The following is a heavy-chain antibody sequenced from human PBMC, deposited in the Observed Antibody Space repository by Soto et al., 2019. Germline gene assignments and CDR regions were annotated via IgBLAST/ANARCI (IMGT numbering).Heavy chain of an antibody. D-gene: IGHD3-3*01. CDR1: GFSLTTSGVG. CDR3: AHRVLRTVFGLVTTTAIYFDF. J-gene: IGHJ4*02. V-gene: IGHV2-5*02. Sequence: QITLNESGPTVVRPTETLTLTCRFSGFSLTTSGVGVGWIRQSPGKAPEWLALIYWDDDKRYSVSLKSRLIITKVTSTIQVVMTVSDLDPTDTSTYYCAHRVLRTVFGLVTTTAIYFDFWGQGTPVAVSS. CDR2: IYWDDDK.